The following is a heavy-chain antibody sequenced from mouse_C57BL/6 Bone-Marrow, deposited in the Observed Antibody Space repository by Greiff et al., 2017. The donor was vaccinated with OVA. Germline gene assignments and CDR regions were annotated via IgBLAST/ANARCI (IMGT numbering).Heavy chain of an antibody. CDR2: IHPNSGST. J-gene: IGHJ4*01. Sequence: QVQLQQPGAELVKPGASVKLSCKASGYTFTSYWMHWVKQRPGQGLEWIGMIHPNSGSTNYNEKFKSKATLTVDKSSSTADMQLSSLTSEDSAVYYCARYYYYGSNAMDYWGQGTSVTVSS. CDR1: GYTFTSYW. D-gene: IGHD1-1*01. CDR3: ARYYYYGSNAMDY. V-gene: IGHV1-64*01.